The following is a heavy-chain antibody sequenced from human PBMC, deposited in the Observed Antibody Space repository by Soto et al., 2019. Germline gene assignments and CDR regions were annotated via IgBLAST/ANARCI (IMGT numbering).Heavy chain of an antibody. CDR1: GGSFSGYY. CDR2: INHSGST. CDR3: ARGLRPDIVVVPAAESRSGWFDP. J-gene: IGHJ5*02. V-gene: IGHV4-34*01. D-gene: IGHD2-2*01. Sequence: ASETLSLTCAVYGGSFSGYYWSWIRQPPGKGLEWIGEINHSGSTNYNPSLKSRVTISVDTSKNQFSLKLSSVTAADTAVYYCARGLRPDIVVVPAAESRSGWFDPWGQGTLVTVSS.